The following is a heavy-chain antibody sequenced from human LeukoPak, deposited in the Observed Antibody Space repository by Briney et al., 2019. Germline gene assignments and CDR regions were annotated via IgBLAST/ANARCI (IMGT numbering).Heavy chain of an antibody. Sequence: GGSLRLSCAASGFTFSSYAMHWVRQAPGKGLEWVAVISYDGSNKYYADSVKGRFTISRDNSKNTLYLQMNSLRAEDTAVYYCARVGSPNDYWGQGTLVTVSS. V-gene: IGHV3-30-3*01. CDR2: ISYDGSNK. J-gene: IGHJ4*02. D-gene: IGHD2-15*01. CDR3: ARVGSPNDY. CDR1: GFTFSSYA.